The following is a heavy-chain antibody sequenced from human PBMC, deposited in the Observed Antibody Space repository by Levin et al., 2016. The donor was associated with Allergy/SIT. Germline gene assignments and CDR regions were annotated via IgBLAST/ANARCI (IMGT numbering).Heavy chain of an antibody. J-gene: IGHJ4*02. Sequence: SETLSLTCTVSGGSISSYYWSWIRQPPGKGLEWIGYIYYSGSTNYNPSLKSRVTISVDTSKNQFSLKLSSVTVADTAVYYCARDPYGSGSYWAIWGQGTLVTVSS. CDR2: IYYSGST. D-gene: IGHD3-10*01. CDR1: GGSISSYY. CDR3: ARDPYGSGSYWAI. V-gene: IGHV4-59*13.